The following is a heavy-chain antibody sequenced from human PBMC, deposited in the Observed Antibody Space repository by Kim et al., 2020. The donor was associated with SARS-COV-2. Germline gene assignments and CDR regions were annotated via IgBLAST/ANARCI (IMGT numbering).Heavy chain of an antibody. CDR3: ARDRIDYYGSGSPGL. D-gene: IGHD3-10*01. J-gene: IGHJ3*01. V-gene: IGHV3-33*01. CDR1: GFTFSSYG. CDR2: IWYDGSNK. Sequence: GRSLRLSCAASGFTFSSYGMHWVRQAPGKGLEWVAVIWYDGSNKYYANSVKGRFTISRDNSKNTLYLQMNSLRAEDTAVYYCARDRIDYYGSGSPGLWGQGTMVTVSS.